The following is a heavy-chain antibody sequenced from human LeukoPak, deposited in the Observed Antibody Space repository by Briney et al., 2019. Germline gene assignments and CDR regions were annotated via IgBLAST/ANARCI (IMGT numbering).Heavy chain of an antibody. J-gene: IGHJ6*02. CDR3: ARAPGYGDYGHYYYGMDV. V-gene: IGHV4-59*01. CDR2: IYYSGST. CDR1: GGSISSYY. D-gene: IGHD4-17*01. Sequence: SETLSLTCTVSGGSISSYYWSWIRQPPGKGLEWIGYIYYSGSTNYNPSLKSRVTISVDTSKNQFSLKLSSVTAADTAVYYCARAPGYGDYGHYYYGMDVWGQGTTVTVSS.